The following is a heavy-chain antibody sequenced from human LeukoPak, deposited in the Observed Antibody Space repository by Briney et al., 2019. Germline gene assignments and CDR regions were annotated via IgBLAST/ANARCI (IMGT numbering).Heavy chain of an antibody. D-gene: IGHD1-14*01. CDR2: IIPIFGTA. CDR1: GGTFSSYA. V-gene: IGHV1-69*05. J-gene: IGHJ6*03. CDR3: ASQTGSQLPSVYYYYYYMDV. Sequence: ASVKVSCKASGGTFSSYAISWVRQAPGQGLEWMGGIIPIFGTANYAQKFQGRVTITTDESTSTAYMELSSLRSEDTAVYYCASQTGSQLPSVYYYYYYMDVWGKGTTVTVSS.